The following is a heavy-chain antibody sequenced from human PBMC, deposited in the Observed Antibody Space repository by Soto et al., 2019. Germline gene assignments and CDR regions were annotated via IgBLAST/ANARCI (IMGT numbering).Heavy chain of an antibody. CDR3: VTHSSNTVAARAPFDP. Sequence: GESLKISFQDSGYGFTTKWISLVRQMPGKGLEWVGRVDPSDSYTDYSPSFRGHVIISVDRSVSTAYLEWSSLKASDSAIYYCVTHSSNTVAARAPFDPWGPGTLVTVSS. CDR2: VDPSDSYT. J-gene: IGHJ5*02. D-gene: IGHD6-6*01. V-gene: IGHV5-10-1*01. CDR1: GYGFTTKW.